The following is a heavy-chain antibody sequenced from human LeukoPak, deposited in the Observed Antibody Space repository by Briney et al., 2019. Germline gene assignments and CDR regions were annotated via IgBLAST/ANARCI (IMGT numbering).Heavy chain of an antibody. Sequence: GRSLRLSCAASGFTFSDYYMSWIRQAPGKGLEWVSYISSSSSYTNYADSVKGRFTISRDNAKNSLYLQMNSLRAEDTAVYYCARLYCSGGSCYSGLDYWGQGTLVTVSS. D-gene: IGHD2-15*01. CDR1: GFTFSDYY. CDR3: ARLYCSGGSCYSGLDY. CDR2: ISSSSSYT. V-gene: IGHV3-11*03. J-gene: IGHJ4*02.